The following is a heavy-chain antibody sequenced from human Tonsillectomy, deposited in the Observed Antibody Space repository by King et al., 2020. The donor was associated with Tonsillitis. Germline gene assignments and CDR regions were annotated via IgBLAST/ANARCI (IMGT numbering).Heavy chain of an antibody. CDR3: ARLPYYYDNTGQGGGFDF. CDR2: IYPDDSEA. CDR1: GYSFPIYW. V-gene: IGHV5-51*01. Sequence: DVQLVQSGAEMKKPGESLKISCKTSGYSFPIYWIGWVRQMPGKGLEWMGFIYPDDSEARYSPSFRGQVTISVDKSINTAYLQWSSLKASDTAIYYCARLPYYYDNTGQGGGFDFWGQGTLVTVSS. D-gene: IGHD3-22*01. J-gene: IGHJ4*02.